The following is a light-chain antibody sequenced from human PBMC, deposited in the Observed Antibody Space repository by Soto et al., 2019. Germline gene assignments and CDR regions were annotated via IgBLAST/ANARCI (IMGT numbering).Light chain of an antibody. J-gene: IGLJ2*01. V-gene: IGLV1-44*01. CDR1: SSDMGNYA. CDR3: VAWDDSLNGYVV. Sequence: QSVLTQPPSVSAAPGQKVTISCSGSSSDMGNYAVSWYQQLPGTAPKLVIYSNNQRPSGVPDRFSGSKSGTSASLAISGLQSEDEADYYCVAWDDSLNGYVVFGGGTKVTVL. CDR2: SNN.